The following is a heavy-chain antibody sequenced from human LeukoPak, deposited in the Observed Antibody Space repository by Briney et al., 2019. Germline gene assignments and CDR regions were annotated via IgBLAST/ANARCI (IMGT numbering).Heavy chain of an antibody. D-gene: IGHD6-19*01. CDR2: IIPIFGTA. V-gene: IGHV1-69*05. J-gene: IGHJ4*02. Sequence: SVKVSCKASGGTFSSYAISWVRQAPGQGLEWMGGIIPIFGTANYAQKFQGRVTITTDESTSTAYMELSSLRSEDTAVYYCAKESSGGWYFDYWGQGTLVTVSS. CDR1: GGTFSSYA. CDR3: AKESSGGWYFDY.